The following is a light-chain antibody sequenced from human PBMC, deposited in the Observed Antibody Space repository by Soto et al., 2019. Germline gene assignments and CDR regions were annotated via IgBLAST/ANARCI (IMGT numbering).Light chain of an antibody. V-gene: IGKV3-15*01. CDR3: QQYDNWPRT. CDR1: QSVRSN. CDR2: DAS. J-gene: IGKJ1*01. Sequence: EKVMTQSPATLSGSPVERSTLSFVASQSVRSNVAWYQQKPGQPPRLLIYDASTRATGIPSRFSGSGSGTEFTLTISSLKSEDFAVYYCQQYDNWPRTFGQGTKVDIK.